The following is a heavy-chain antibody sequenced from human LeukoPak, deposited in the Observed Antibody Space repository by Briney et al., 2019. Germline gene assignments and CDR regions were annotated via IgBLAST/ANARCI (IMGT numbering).Heavy chain of an antibody. CDR2: MNPNSGNT. CDR3: ARDRNGRFGSHFDY. CDR1: GYTFTSYD. J-gene: IGHJ4*02. V-gene: IGHV1-8*01. D-gene: IGHD1-26*01. Sequence: ASVKVSCKASGYTFTSYDINWVRQATGQGLEWMGWMNPNSGNTGYAQKFQGRVTMTRNTSISTAYMELSSLRSEDTAVYYCARDRNGRFGSHFDYWGQGTLVTVSS.